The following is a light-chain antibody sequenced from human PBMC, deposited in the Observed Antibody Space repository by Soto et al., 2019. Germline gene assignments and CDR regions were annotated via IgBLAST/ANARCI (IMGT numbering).Light chain of an antibody. Sequence: PGERATLSCRASQRVGSYLAWYQQKPGQAPRLLIYDASDRAAGIPGRFSGSGSGTDFTLTISSLEPEDFAVFYCQQRSSWPLTFGGGTKVEIK. V-gene: IGKV3-11*01. CDR2: DAS. CDR1: QRVGSY. J-gene: IGKJ4*01. CDR3: QQRSSWPLT.